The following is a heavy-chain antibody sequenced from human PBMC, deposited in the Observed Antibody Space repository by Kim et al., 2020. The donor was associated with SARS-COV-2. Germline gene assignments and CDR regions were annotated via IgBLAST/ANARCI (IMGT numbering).Heavy chain of an antibody. D-gene: IGHD2-21*02. CDR3: ARDICGGDCYFSYYGMDV. Sequence: GGSLRLSCAASGFIFSDYYMSWIRQAPGKGLEWVSYISSSSSYTNYADSVKGRFTISRDNAKNSLYLQMNSLRAEDTAVYYCARDICGGDCYFSYYGMDVWGQGTTVTVSS. J-gene: IGHJ6*02. CDR2: ISSSSSYT. V-gene: IGHV3-11*06. CDR1: GFIFSDYY.